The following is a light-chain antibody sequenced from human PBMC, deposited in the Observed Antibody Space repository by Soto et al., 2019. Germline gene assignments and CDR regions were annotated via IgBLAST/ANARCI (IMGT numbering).Light chain of an antibody. V-gene: IGLV4-60*02. Sequence: QPVLTQSSSASASLGSSVKLTCILSSGHSTYIIAWHQQQPGKAPRLRLTLDRSGSYNRGSGVPDRFSGSRSGADRYLTISNLQLEDEGDYYCETWYSSNHKVFGGGTKLTVL. J-gene: IGLJ3*02. CDR2: LDRSGSY. CDR3: ETWYSSNHKV. CDR1: SGHSTYI.